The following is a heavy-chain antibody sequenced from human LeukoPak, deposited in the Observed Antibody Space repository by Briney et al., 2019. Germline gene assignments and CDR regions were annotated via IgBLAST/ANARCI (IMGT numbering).Heavy chain of an antibody. Sequence: GGSLRLPCAASGFTFSSNAMSWVRQAPGKGLEWVSVISNNGGSTYYADSVKGRFTISRDNSKNTLFLQMNSLRAEDTGIYYCTKDRRMTTVTCLDYWGQGTLVTVSS. V-gene: IGHV3-23*01. J-gene: IGHJ4*02. CDR2: ISNNGGST. CDR3: TKDRRMTTVTCLDY. CDR1: GFTFSSNA. D-gene: IGHD4-17*01.